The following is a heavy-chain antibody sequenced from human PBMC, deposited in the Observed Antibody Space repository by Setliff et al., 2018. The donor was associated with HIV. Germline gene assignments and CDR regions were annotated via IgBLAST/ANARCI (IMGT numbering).Heavy chain of an antibody. J-gene: IGHJ4*02. Sequence: SETLSLTCTVYGGSFSNYYINWIRQPPGKGLEWIGELSPSGTTRSNPSLQSRVTISLDTSNNQFSLKLTSVTAADTAMYYCAIFFVTSVTTQDHWGQGTLVTVSS. CDR1: GGSFSNYY. D-gene: IGHD4-17*01. CDR3: AIFFVTSVTTQDH. V-gene: IGHV4-34*01. CDR2: LSPSGTT.